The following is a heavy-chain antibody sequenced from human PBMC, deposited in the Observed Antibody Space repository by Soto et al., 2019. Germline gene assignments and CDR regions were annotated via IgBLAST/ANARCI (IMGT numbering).Heavy chain of an antibody. CDR1: GFTFSPYS. V-gene: IGHV3-48*02. CDR2: ISGSGSPI. J-gene: IGHJ4*02. CDR3: ARVRGHSYGYADY. Sequence: GGSLRLSCAASGFTFSPYSMNWVRQAPGRGLEWVAFISGSGSPIYYADSVEGRFTISRDNAKNSLYLQMNSLRDEDTAVYYCARVRGHSYGYADYWGQGTLVTVSS. D-gene: IGHD5-18*01.